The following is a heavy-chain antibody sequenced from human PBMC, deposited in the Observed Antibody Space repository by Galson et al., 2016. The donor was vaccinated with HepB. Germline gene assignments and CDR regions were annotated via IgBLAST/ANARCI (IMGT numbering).Heavy chain of an antibody. Sequence: SLRLSCAASGLTFSSNAMNWVRQAPGEGLEWASSISGTGGSTYSADSVKRRFTISRDNSKNRLYLQMNSLRAEDTAIYYCAKDVSYSDYGPYHYSYGLDVWGKGTTVTVSS. V-gene: IGHV3-23*01. D-gene: IGHD4-17*01. J-gene: IGHJ6*04. CDR2: ISGTGGST. CDR1: GLTFSSNA. CDR3: AKDVSYSDYGPYHYSYGLDV.